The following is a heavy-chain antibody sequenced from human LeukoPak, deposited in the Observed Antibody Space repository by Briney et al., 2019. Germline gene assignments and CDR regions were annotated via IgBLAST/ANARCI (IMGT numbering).Heavy chain of an antibody. CDR1: GGSISSYY. Sequence: SETLSLTCTVSGGSISSYYWSWIRQPPGKGLEWIGYIYYSGSTNYNPSLKSRVTISVDTSKNQFSLKLSSVTAADTAVYYCARHGYYGGYSYGYDSSYYYMDVWGKGTTVTVSS. CDR2: IYYSGST. CDR3: ARHGYYGGYSYGYDSSYYYMDV. V-gene: IGHV4-59*08. J-gene: IGHJ6*03. D-gene: IGHD5-18*01.